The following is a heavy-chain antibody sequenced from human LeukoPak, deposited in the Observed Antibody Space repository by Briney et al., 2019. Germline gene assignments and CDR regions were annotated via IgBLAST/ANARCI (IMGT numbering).Heavy chain of an antibody. CDR2: IYYSGST. D-gene: IGHD6-13*01. V-gene: IGHV4-59*01. CDR3: ARAGAAGPYPDY. CDR1: GGSISSYY. Sequence: PSETLSLTCTVSGGSISSYYWSWLRQPPGKGLEWIGYIYYSGSTNYNPSLKSRVTISVDTSKNQSSLKLSSVTAADTAVYYCARAGAAGPYPDYWGQGTLVTVSS. J-gene: IGHJ4*02.